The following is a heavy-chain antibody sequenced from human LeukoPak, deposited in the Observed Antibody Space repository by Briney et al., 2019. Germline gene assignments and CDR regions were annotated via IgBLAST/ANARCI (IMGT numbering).Heavy chain of an antibody. CDR3: ARLVVGNWFDP. J-gene: IGHJ5*02. CDR1: GFTFSNYG. Sequence: PGGPLRLSCAASGFTFSNYGMSWVRQAPGKGLEWVANIKQDGSEKYYVDSVKGRFTISRDNARNSLYLQMNSLRAEDTAVYYCARLVVGNWFDPWGQGTLVTVSS. D-gene: IGHD3-22*01. CDR2: IKQDGSEK. V-gene: IGHV3-7*01.